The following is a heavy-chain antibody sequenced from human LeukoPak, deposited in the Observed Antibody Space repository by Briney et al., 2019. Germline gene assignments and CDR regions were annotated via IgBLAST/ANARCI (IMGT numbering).Heavy chain of an antibody. CDR1: GFTFSSYS. CDR3: ARDPYSGSYSDYYYYYMDV. V-gene: IGHV3-30*04. CDR2: ISYDGSNK. D-gene: IGHD1-26*01. Sequence: GGSLRLSCAASGFTFSSYSMHWVRQAPGKGLEWVAVISYDGSNKYYADSVKGRFTISRDNSKNTLYLQMNSLRAEDTAVYYCARDPYSGSYSDYYYYYMDVWGKGTTVTVSS. J-gene: IGHJ6*03.